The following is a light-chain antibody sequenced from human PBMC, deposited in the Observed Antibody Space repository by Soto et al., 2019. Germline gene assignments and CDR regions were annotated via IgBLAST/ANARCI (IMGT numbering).Light chain of an antibody. J-gene: IGLJ2*01. CDR2: DVS. V-gene: IGLV2-14*01. Sequence: QSVLTQPASVSGSPGQSITISCTGTSNDVGSYNYVSWYQQHPGKAPKLMIYDVSNRPSGVSNRFSGSKSGNTASLTISGLQAEDEADYYCSSYASSRDVLFGGGTKLTVL. CDR1: SNDVGSYNY. CDR3: SSYASSRDVL.